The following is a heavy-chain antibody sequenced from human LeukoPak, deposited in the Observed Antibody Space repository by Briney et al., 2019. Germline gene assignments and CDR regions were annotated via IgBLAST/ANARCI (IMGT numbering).Heavy chain of an antibody. CDR2: ISGTGSST. J-gene: IGHJ4*02. CDR1: RWSFSEYV. CDR3: ANSPRLRFLEWFLY. Sequence: GGSLRLSCAASRWSFSEYVMNYLGQAPGKGLEWVSGISGTGSSTDYADSVKGRFTISRDNSKNTLYLQMNSRRDEDTAVYYCANSPRLRFLEWFLYLGQGTLVTVSS. V-gene: IGHV3-23*01. D-gene: IGHD3-3*01.